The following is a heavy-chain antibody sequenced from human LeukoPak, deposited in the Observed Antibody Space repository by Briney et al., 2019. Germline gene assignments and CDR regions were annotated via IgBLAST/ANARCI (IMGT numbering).Heavy chain of an antibody. CDR2: IYLSGTT. CDR3: ARLFILSGFSSYFDH. Sequence: SETLSLTCSVSGNSISSGHYWGWIRQTPGKGLEWIGSIYLSGTTYYNPSLKSRVTISVDTSKNQFSLTLSPVPAPHTAVYFCARLFILSGFSSYFDHWGQGTLVTVSS. V-gene: IGHV4-38-2*02. J-gene: IGHJ4*02. CDR1: GNSISSGHY. D-gene: IGHD3-9*01.